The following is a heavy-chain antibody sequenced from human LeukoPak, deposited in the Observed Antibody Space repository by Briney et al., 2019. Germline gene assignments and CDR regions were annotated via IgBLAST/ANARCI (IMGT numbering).Heavy chain of an antibody. CDR1: GFTFSSYA. V-gene: IGHV3-64*01. Sequence: GGSLRLSCAASGFTFSSYAMHWVRQAPGKGLEYVSAISSNGGSTYYANSVKGRFTISRDNSKNTLYLQMGSLRAEDMAVYYCAREGGSSGHCGYFDYWGQGTLVTVSS. CDR2: ISSNGGST. J-gene: IGHJ4*02. D-gene: IGHD3-22*01. CDR3: AREGGSSGHCGYFDY.